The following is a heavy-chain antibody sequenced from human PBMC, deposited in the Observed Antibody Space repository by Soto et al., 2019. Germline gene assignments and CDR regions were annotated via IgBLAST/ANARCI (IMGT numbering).Heavy chain of an antibody. Sequence: GESLKISCKGSGYSFTSYWISWVRQMPGKGLEWMGRIDPSDSYTNYSPSFQGHVTISADKSISTAYLQWSSLKASDTAMYYCARPYCTNGVCSYYYSGMDVWGQGTTVTVSS. CDR2: IDPSDSYT. CDR1: GYSFTSYW. CDR3: ARPYCTNGVCSYYYSGMDV. J-gene: IGHJ6*02. V-gene: IGHV5-10-1*01. D-gene: IGHD2-8*01.